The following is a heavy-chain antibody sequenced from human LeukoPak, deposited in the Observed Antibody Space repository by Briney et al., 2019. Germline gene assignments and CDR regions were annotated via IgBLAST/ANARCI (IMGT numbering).Heavy chain of an antibody. CDR3: ARPLVGGQRLVSD. CDR1: GFTFSSYS. D-gene: IGHD6-13*01. J-gene: IGHJ4*02. CDR2: ISSSSSTI. V-gene: IGHV3-48*02. Sequence: PGGSLRLSCTASGFTFSSYSMNWVRQAPGKGLEWVSYISSSSSTIYYADSVKGRFTISRDNAKNSLFLQMNSLRDEDTAVYYCARPLVGGQRLVSDWGQGTLVTVSS.